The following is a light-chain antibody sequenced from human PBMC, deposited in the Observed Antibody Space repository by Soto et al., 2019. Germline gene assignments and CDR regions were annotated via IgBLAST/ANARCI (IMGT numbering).Light chain of an antibody. CDR1: SSDVGGYNY. V-gene: IGLV2-14*03. CDR2: DVS. Sequence: QSALTQPASVSGSPGQSITISCTGTSSDVGGYNYVSWYQQHPGKAPKLMIHDVSKRPSGISDRFSGSKSGNTAPLTISGLRSADEADYYCSSYTSSSKVLFGGGTKLTVL. CDR3: SSYTSSSKVL. J-gene: IGLJ2*01.